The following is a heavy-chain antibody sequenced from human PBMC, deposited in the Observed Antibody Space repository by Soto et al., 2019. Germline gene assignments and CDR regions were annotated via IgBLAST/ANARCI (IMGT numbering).Heavy chain of an antibody. CDR1: GFNFSTYA. J-gene: IGHJ6*02. CDR2: ISGSGGST. CDR3: AKDQSYYYYGMDV. Sequence: GGSLRLSCAASGFNFSTYAISWVRQAPGKGLEWVSAISGSGGSTYYADSVKGRFTISRDNSKNTLYLQMNSLRAEDTAVYYCAKDQSYYYYGMDVWGQGTTVTVSS. V-gene: IGHV3-23*01.